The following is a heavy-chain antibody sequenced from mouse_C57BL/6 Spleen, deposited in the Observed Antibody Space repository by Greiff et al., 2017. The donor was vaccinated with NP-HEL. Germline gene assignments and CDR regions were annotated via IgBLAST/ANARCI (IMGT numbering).Heavy chain of an antibody. CDR3: ARHYSYAMDY. V-gene: IGHV1-55*01. CDR2: IYPGSGST. D-gene: IGHD1-1*01. CDR1: GYTFTSYW. J-gene: IGHJ4*01. Sequence: QVQLQQPGAELVKPGASVKMSCKASGYTFTSYWITWVKQRPGQGLEWIGDIYPGSGSTNYNEKLKSKATLTVDTSSSTAYMQLSSLTSVDSAVYYCARHYSYAMDYWGQGTSVTVSS.